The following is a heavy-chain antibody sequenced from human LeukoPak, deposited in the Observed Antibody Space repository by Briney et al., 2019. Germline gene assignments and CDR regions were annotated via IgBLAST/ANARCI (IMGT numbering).Heavy chain of an antibody. Sequence: GGSLRLSCSASGFTISTYAINWVRQAPAKGLEWVSTIGGGGPTTDYADSVKDRFTISRDNSKNTLYLQMNSLRAEDTAVYFCARGFLGGTDQYFDSWGQGTLVTVSS. CDR2: IGGGGPTT. CDR1: GFTISTYA. D-gene: IGHD6-19*01. V-gene: IGHV3-23*01. CDR3: ARGFLGGTDQYFDS. J-gene: IGHJ4*02.